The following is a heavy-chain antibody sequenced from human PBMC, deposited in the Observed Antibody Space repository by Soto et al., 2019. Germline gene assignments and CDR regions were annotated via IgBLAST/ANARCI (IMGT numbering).Heavy chain of an antibody. CDR3: ARSGYSSGWYHWYFDF. CDR2: INAGNGNT. Sequence: QVHLVQSGAEVKKPGASVKVSCKASGYTFSNYGIHWVRQAPGQRLEWMGWINAGNGNTMYSEKFQGRVTITRDTSAGTAYMDLSSLRSEDTAVYYCARSGYSSGWYHWYFDFWGRGTLVPVSS. D-gene: IGHD6-19*01. CDR1: GYTFSNYG. V-gene: IGHV1-3*01. J-gene: IGHJ2*01.